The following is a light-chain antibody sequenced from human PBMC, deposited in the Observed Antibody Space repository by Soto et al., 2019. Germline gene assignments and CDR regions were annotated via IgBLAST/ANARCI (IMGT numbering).Light chain of an antibody. J-gene: IGKJ5*01. V-gene: IGKV3-15*01. CDR3: QQYNNWPPIT. Sequence: ENVLTQSPATLSLSPGERATLSCGASQSVSRYLAWYQQKPGQAPRLLIYGASTRATGIPARFSGSGSGTEFTLTISSLQSEDFAVYYCQQYNNWPPITFGQGTRLEIK. CDR1: QSVSRY. CDR2: GAS.